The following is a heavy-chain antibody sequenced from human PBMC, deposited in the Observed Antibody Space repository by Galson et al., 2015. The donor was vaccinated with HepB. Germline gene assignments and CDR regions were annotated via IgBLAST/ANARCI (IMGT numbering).Heavy chain of an antibody. CDR2: FDPEDGET. CDR1: GYTLTELS. D-gene: IGHD3-3*01. J-gene: IGHJ6*02. V-gene: IGHV1-24*01. Sequence: SVKVSCKVSGYTLTELSMHWVRQAPGKGLEWMGGFDPEDGETIYAQKFQGRVTMTEDTSTDTAYMELSSLRSEDTAVYYCATSRQLPFGVVPDSYYYYYDMDVWGQGTTVTVSS. CDR3: ATSRQLPFGVVPDSYYYYYDMDV.